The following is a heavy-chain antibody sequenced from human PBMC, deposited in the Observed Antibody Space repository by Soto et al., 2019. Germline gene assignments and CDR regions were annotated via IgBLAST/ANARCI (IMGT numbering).Heavy chain of an antibody. Sequence: GGSLRLSCAASGFTFSSYAMSWVRQAPGKGLEWVSAISGSGDSTYYADSVKGRFTISRDNAKNSLYLQMNSLRAEDTAVYYCARGRRYFDWSYFDYWGQGTLVTVSS. CDR3: ARGRRYFDWSYFDY. CDR2: ISGSGDST. J-gene: IGHJ4*02. V-gene: IGHV3-23*01. D-gene: IGHD3-9*01. CDR1: GFTFSSYA.